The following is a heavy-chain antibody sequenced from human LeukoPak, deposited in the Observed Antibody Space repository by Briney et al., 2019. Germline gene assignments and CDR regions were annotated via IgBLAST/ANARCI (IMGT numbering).Heavy chain of an antibody. Sequence: SETLSLTCTLSGDSISNYYWSWIRQSPGKRLEWIGYIYYSGSTNYNPSLKSRVTIAVDPSKNQFSLKLSSVTAADTAVYYCARETCSGGSCFQFDVWGQGTLVTVSS. CDR2: IYYSGST. D-gene: IGHD2-15*01. CDR1: GDSISNYY. CDR3: ARETCSGGSCFQFDV. V-gene: IGHV4-59*01. J-gene: IGHJ4*02.